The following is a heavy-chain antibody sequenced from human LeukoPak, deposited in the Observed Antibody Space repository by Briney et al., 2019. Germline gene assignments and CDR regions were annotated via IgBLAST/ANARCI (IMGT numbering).Heavy chain of an antibody. CDR2: ISGGGTTM. V-gene: IGHV3-48*03. D-gene: IGHD6-13*01. J-gene: IGHJ4*02. CDR1: GFTFSSYV. CDR3: ARVLPRSGWYSGPY. Sequence: PGGSQTLSCAASGFTFSSYVMNWVRQAPGKGLEWISYISGGGTTMYYADSVKGRFTISRDNAKNSLYLQMNSLRAEDTAVYYCARVLPRSGWYSGPYWGQGTLVTVSS.